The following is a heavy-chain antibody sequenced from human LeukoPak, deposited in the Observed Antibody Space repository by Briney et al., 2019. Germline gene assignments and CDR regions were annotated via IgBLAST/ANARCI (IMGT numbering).Heavy chain of an antibody. CDR3: ARDGPAATGPDRDY. D-gene: IGHD6-13*01. J-gene: IGHJ4*02. CDR1: GFIFSDYW. V-gene: IGHV3-74*01. Sequence: AGGSLRLSCAASGFIFSDYWMHWVRQVPGKGLVWVSTIKGDGTITNYADSVKGRFTISRDNAKNTLYLQMNSLGVEDSGIYYCARDGPAATGPDRDYWGQGTLVTVSS. CDR2: IKGDGTIT.